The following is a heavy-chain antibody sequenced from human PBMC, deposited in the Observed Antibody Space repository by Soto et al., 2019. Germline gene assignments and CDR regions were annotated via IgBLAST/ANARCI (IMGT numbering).Heavy chain of an antibody. CDR2: IYPDGST. J-gene: IGHJ4*02. CDR1: GVSINNNNW. CDR3: ARGYSSRWYYFDY. V-gene: IGHV4-4*02. Sequence: SETLSLTCAVSGVSINNNNWWNWVRQPPGKGLEWIGEIYPDGSTHYTPSLRSRVTMSVDKSKNQFFLRLSSVTAADTAIYYCARGYSSRWYYFDYWGQGIMVTVYS. D-gene: IGHD6-13*01.